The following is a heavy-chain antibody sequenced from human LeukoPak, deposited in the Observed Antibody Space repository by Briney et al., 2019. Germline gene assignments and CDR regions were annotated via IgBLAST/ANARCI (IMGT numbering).Heavy chain of an antibody. CDR2: IYYSGST. Sequence: PSETLSLTCTVSGGSISSGDYYWSWIRQPPGKGLEWIGYIYYSGSTYYNPSLKSRLTISVDTSKNQFSLKLSSVTAADTAVYYCARGTYYDFWSGYTNWFDPWGQGTLVTVSS. V-gene: IGHV4-30-4*08. CDR1: GGSISSGDYY. CDR3: ARGTYYDFWSGYTNWFDP. J-gene: IGHJ5*02. D-gene: IGHD3-3*01.